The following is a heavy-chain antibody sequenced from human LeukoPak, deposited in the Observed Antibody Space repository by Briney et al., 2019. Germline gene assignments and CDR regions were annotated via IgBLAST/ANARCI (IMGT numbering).Heavy chain of an antibody. CDR2: IYHSGST. J-gene: IGHJ4*02. D-gene: IGHD4-23*01. CDR1: GGSISSYY. CDR3: ARANFGGNPYYFDY. V-gene: IGHV4-59*12. Sequence: SETLSLTCTVSGGSISSYYWSWIRQPPGRGLEWTGYIYHSGSTYYTPSLKSRVTISIDKSKNQFSLTLNSVTAADTAVYYCARANFGGNPYYFDYWGQGTLVTVSS.